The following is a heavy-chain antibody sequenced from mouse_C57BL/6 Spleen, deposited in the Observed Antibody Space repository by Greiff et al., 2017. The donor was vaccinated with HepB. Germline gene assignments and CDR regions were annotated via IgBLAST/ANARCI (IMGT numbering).Heavy chain of an antibody. V-gene: IGHV5-16*01. Sequence: EVHLVESEGGLVQPGSSMKLSCTASGFTFSDYYMAWVRQVPEKGLEWVANINYDGSSTYYLDSLKSRFIISRDNAKNILYLQMSSLKSEDTATYYCARAYYDYYYYAMDYWGQGTSVTVSS. D-gene: IGHD2-4*01. CDR2: INYDGSST. CDR1: GFTFSDYY. CDR3: ARAYYDYYYYAMDY. J-gene: IGHJ4*01.